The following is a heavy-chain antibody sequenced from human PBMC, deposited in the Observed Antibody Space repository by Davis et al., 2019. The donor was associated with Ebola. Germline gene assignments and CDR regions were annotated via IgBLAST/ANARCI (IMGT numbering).Heavy chain of an antibody. J-gene: IGHJ3*02. Sequence: SETLSLTCTVSGASISSRCYYWGWIRQPPGQGLEWVGSFSYGDNTHYYNLSLRSRVTISVDTSRTQFSLKLSSATAADTAVYYCARPWYSGTYYDDYDIWGQGTMVAVSS. CDR1: GASISSRCYY. V-gene: IGHV4-39*01. CDR3: ARPWYSGTYYDDYDI. CDR2: FSYGDNT. D-gene: IGHD1-26*01.